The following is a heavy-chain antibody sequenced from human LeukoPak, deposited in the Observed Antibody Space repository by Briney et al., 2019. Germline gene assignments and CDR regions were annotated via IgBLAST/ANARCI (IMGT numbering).Heavy chain of an antibody. D-gene: IGHD4-11*01. J-gene: IGHJ4*02. Sequence: ASVKVSCKASGYTFTSYGISWVRQAPGQGLEWMGWISAYNGNTNYAQRLQGRVTMTTDTSTSTAYMELRSRRSDDTAVYYCARDSDYSYYFDYWGQGTLVTVSS. CDR3: ARDSDYSYYFDY. CDR1: GYTFTSYG. CDR2: ISAYNGNT. V-gene: IGHV1-18*01.